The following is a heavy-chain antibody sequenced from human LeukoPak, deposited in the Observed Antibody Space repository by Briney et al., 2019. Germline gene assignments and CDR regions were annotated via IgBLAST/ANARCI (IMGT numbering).Heavy chain of an antibody. CDR2: ISPSGDRT. Sequence: GGSLRLSCAASGFTFSNHPMHWVRQASGKRLEYVSAISPSGDRTWYADSVKGRFTISRDNSKNTMYLQMGSLRPEDMGVYYCARAFRPASDPHDFYDFWGRGTTVTVSS. D-gene: IGHD3/OR15-3a*01. V-gene: IGHV3-64*02. J-gene: IGHJ3*01. CDR1: GFTFSNHP. CDR3: ARAFRPASDPHDFYDF.